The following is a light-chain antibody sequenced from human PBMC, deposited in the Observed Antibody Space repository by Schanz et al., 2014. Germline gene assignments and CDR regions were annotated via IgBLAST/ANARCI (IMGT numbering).Light chain of an antibody. CDR2: GAS. J-gene: IGKJ3*01. Sequence: EILITQSPATLSVSPGQRATLSCRASHSVTSNLAWYQQKPGQAPRLLIYGASTRATGIPARFSGSGSGTDFTLTISRLEPEDFAVYYCQQYTSSFTFGPGTKVEIK. V-gene: IGKV3-15*01. CDR3: QQYTSSFT. CDR1: HSVTSN.